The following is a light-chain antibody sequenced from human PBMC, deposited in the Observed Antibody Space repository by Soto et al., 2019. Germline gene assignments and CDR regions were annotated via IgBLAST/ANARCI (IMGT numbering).Light chain of an antibody. CDR2: SVS. J-gene: IGLJ1*01. Sequence: QSALTQPRSVSGSPGQSVTISCTGTSSDVGGHNYVSWYQQHPGKAPKLMISSVSKRPSGVPDRFSGSKSGNTASLTISGLQAEDEADYYCCSYAGSYTYVVGTGTKVTVL. CDR1: SSDVGGHNY. CDR3: CSYAGSYTYV. V-gene: IGLV2-11*01.